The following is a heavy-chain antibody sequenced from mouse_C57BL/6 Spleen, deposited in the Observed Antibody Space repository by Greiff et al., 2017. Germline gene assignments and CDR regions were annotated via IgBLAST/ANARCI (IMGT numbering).Heavy chain of an antibody. CDR3: ASEGIGYYGSSYVCYWYFDV. Sequence: DVKLQEPGPGLVKPSQSLSLTCSVTGYSITSGYYWNWIRQFPGNKLEWVGYISYDGSNNYNPYLKNLNSFTRDTSTNQFFLKLNSVTTEDTATYYCASEGIGYYGSSYVCYWYFDVWGTGTTVTVSS. J-gene: IGHJ1*03. CDR2: ISYDGSN. CDR1: GYSITSGYY. D-gene: IGHD1-1*01. V-gene: IGHV3-6*01.